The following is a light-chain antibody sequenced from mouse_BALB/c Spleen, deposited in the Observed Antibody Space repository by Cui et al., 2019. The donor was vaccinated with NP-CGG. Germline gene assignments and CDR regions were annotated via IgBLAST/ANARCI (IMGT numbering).Light chain of an antibody. CDR2: GTN. CDR3: ALWYSNHWV. V-gene: IGLV1*01. Sequence: QAVVTPESALTTSPGKTVTLTCRSNTGAVTTSNYANWVQEKPDHLFTGLIGGTNNRAPGVPARFSGSLIGDKAALTITGAQTEDEAIYFCALWYSNHWVFGGGTKLTVL. CDR1: TGAVTTSNY. J-gene: IGLJ1*01.